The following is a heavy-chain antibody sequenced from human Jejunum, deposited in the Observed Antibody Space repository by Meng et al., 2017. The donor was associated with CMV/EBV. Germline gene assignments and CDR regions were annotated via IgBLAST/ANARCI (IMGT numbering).Heavy chain of an antibody. CDR3: ARDKDVDPILGLRAFDS. D-gene: IGHD5-12*01. Sequence: EVHLVESGGGLVKPGEFLKFSCVASGFSFNTYSMNWVRQAPGKGLEWLSSISGSDNYIFYADSAKGRFTISRDNAKNSLYLQINSLRVDDTAVYYCARDKDVDPILGLRAFDSWGQGTLVTVSS. CDR2: ISGSDNYI. CDR1: GFSFNTYS. J-gene: IGHJ4*02. V-gene: IGHV3-21*01.